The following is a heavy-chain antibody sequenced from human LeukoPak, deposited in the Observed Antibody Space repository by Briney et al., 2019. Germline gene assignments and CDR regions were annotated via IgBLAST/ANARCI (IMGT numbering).Heavy chain of an antibody. Sequence: HPGGSLRLSCAASGFTFSSFGMSWVRQAPGKGLEWLSYISRRDNTMSYADSVRGRFITSRDNAKNSLYLQMNSLRAEDTAVYYCARDWGDVCDGFDMWGQGTMVTVSS. CDR2: ISRRDNTM. V-gene: IGHV3-48*01. CDR3: ARDWGDVCDGFDM. J-gene: IGHJ3*02. D-gene: IGHD3-16*01. CDR1: GFTFSSFG.